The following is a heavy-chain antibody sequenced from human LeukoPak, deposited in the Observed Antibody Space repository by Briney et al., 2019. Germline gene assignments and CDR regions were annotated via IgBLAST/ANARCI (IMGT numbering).Heavy chain of an antibody. D-gene: IGHD1-26*01. J-gene: IGHJ3*02. CDR2: IIPIFGTA. CDR1: GGTFNSYA. CDR3: ARDVGAFDI. Sequence: GASVKVSCKASGGTFNSYAITWVRQAPGQGLEWMGGIIPIFGTANYAQKFQGRVTITADGSTSTAYMELSSLRSEDTAVYYCARDVGAFDIWGQGTMVTVSS. V-gene: IGHV1-69*13.